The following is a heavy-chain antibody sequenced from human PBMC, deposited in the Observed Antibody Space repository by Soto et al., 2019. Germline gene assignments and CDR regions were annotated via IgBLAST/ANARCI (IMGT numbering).Heavy chain of an antibody. D-gene: IGHD2-21*02. Sequence: QLQLQESGPGLVKPSETLSLTCTVSGGSISSCSYFWGWIRQPPGKGLEWIGSIYYSGSTYYNPYLKSRVTLSGDPTKIQFSLKLSSVTAADTSVYYCASHPSDFWFDPWGQGTLVTVSS. CDR1: GGSISSCSYF. V-gene: IGHV4-39*01. CDR2: IYYSGST. CDR3: ASHPSDFWFDP. J-gene: IGHJ5*02.